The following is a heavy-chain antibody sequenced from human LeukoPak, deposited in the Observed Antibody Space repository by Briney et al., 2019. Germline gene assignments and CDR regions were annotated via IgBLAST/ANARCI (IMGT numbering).Heavy chain of an antibody. CDR3: TREAKYHDFWSGYLWSYFDY. J-gene: IGHJ4*02. Sequence: PGRSLRLSCTASGFTFGDYAMSWVRQAPGKGLEWVGFIRSKAYGGTTEYAASVKGRFTISRDDSKSIAYLQMNSLKTEDTAVYYCTREAKYHDFWSGYLWSYFDYWGQGTLVTVSS. V-gene: IGHV3-49*04. CDR1: GFTFGDYA. CDR2: IRSKAYGGTT. D-gene: IGHD3-3*01.